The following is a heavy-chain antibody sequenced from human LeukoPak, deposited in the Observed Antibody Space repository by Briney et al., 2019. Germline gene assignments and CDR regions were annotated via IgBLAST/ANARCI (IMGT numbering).Heavy chain of an antibody. D-gene: IGHD3-22*01. V-gene: IGHV3-23*01. Sequence: GGSLRLSCAASGFTFNNYAMNWVRQAPGKGLEWVSGISGGGASTNYADSVKGRFTISRDISKNTLYLQMNSLRAEDTAVYYCAKPSTGSSSGYYHPYFDYWGQGTLVTVSS. J-gene: IGHJ4*02. CDR1: GFTFNNYA. CDR2: ISGGGAST. CDR3: AKPSTGSSSGYYHPYFDY.